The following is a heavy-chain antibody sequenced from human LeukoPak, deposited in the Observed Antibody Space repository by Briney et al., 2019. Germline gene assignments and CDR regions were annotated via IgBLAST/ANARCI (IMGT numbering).Heavy chain of an antibody. J-gene: IGHJ5*02. V-gene: IGHV1-69*13. CDR1: GGTSSSYA. Sequence: ASVKVSCKASGGTSSSYAISWVRQAPGQGLEWMGGIIPIFGTANYAQKFQGRVTITADESTSTAYMELSSLRSEDTAVYYCARDRTISPIWFDPWGQGTLVTVSS. CDR2: IIPIFGTA. D-gene: IGHD3-3*01. CDR3: ARDRTISPIWFDP.